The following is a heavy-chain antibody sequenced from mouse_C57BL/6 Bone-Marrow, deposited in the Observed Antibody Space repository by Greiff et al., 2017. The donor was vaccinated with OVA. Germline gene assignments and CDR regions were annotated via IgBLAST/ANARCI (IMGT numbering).Heavy chain of an antibody. V-gene: IGHV5-9*01. J-gene: IGHJ3*01. Sequence: EVHLVESGGGLVKPGGSLKLSCAASGFTFSSYTMSWVRQTPEKRLEWVATIGGGGGNTYYPDSVKGRFTISRDNAKNTLYLQMSSLRSEDTALYYCARLGREGFAYWGQGTLVTVSA. CDR2: IGGGGGNT. CDR3: ARLGREGFAY. D-gene: IGHD4-1*01. CDR1: GFTFSSYT.